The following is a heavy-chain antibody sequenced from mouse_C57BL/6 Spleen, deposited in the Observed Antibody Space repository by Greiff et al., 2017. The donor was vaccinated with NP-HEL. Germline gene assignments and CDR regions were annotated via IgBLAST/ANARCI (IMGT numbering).Heavy chain of an antibody. CDR3: AKTPISGYGGYAMDY. CDR1: GFSLTSYG. J-gene: IGHJ4*01. CDR2: IWRGGST. V-gene: IGHV2-5*01. Sequence: VQLQQSGPGLVQPSQSLSITCTVSGFSLTSYGVHWVRQSPGKGLEWLGVIWRGGSTDYNAAFMSRLSITKDNSKSQVFLKMNSRQADDTAIYYCAKTPISGYGGYAMDYWGQGTSVTVSS. D-gene: IGHD3-2*02.